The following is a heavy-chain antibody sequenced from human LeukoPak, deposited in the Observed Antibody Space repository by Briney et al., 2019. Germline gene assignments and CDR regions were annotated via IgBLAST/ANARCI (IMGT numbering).Heavy chain of an antibody. CDR3: GWVRFGSSPR. D-gene: IGHD3-10*01. CDR1: GFIVSSHY. J-gene: IGHJ1*01. V-gene: IGHV3-53*01. CDR2: IYSHGST. Sequence: GGSLRLSCEGSGFIVSSHYMIWVRQAPGKGLEWVSLIYSHGSTHYADSVRGRFTISRDSSRGTVYLQLNTVRVEDTAVYYCGWVRFGSSPRWGQGSPVTVSS.